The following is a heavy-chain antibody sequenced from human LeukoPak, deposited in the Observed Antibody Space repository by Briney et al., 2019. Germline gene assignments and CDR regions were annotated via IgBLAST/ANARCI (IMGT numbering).Heavy chain of an antibody. CDR1: GFTFSSYA. V-gene: IGHV3-23*01. J-gene: IGHJ4*02. Sequence: PGGSLRLSCAASGFTFSSYAMSWVRQAPGKGLKWVSAISGSGGSTYYADSVKGRFTISRDNSKNTLYLQMNSLRAEDTAVYYCAKDSGSYFGLFDYWGQGTLVTVSS. CDR3: AKDSGSYFGLFDY. D-gene: IGHD1-26*01. CDR2: ISGSGGST.